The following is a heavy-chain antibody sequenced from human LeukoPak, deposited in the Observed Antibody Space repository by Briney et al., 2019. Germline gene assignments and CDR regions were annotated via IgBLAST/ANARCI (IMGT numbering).Heavy chain of an antibody. Sequence: GRSLRLSCAASGFTFSSYGMHWVRQAPGKGLEWVAVISYDGSNKYYADSVKGRFTISRDNSKNTLYLQMNSLRAEDTAVYYCAKDRSGGWLLYPLNWFDPWGQGTLVTVSS. D-gene: IGHD3-3*01. J-gene: IGHJ5*02. V-gene: IGHV3-30*18. CDR2: ISYDGSNK. CDR3: AKDRSGGWLLYPLNWFDP. CDR1: GFTFSSYG.